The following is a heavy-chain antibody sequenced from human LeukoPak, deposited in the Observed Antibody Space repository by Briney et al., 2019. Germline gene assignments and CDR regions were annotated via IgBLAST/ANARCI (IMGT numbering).Heavy chain of an antibody. J-gene: IGHJ4*02. Sequence: GGSLRLSCAASGFIFSFYCMHWVRQTPGKGLVWVSRINYDGGGTNYADSVKGRFTISRDNAKNTLYLQMNSLRVEDTAVYYCVRNMVRGVVYFDSWGQGALVTVSS. CDR1: GFIFSFYC. CDR2: INYDGGGT. V-gene: IGHV3-74*01. CDR3: VRNMVRGVVYFDS. D-gene: IGHD3-10*01.